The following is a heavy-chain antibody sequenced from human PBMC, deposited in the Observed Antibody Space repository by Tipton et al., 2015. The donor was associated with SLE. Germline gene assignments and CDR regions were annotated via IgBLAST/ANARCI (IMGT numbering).Heavy chain of an antibody. J-gene: IGHJ2*01. V-gene: IGHV4-39*07. D-gene: IGHD6-13*01. Sequence: TLSLTCTVSGGSISSSSYYWGWIRQPPGKGLEWIGSIYYSGSTYYNPSLKSRVTISVDTSKNQFSLKLSSVTAADTAVYYCARGAEGSSSWGWYFDLWGRGTLVTVSP. CDR1: GGSISSSSYY. CDR3: ARGAEGSSSWGWYFDL. CDR2: IYYSGST.